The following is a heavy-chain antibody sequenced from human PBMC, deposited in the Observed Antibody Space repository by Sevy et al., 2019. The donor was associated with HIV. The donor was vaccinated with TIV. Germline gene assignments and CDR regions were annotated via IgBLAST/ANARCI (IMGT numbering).Heavy chain of an antibody. CDR2: IRSKAYGGTT. CDR3: TRRYYYGSSGYYQRDY. D-gene: IGHD3-22*01. Sequence: GGSLRLSCTASGFTFGDYAMSWFRQAPGKGLEWVGFIRSKAYGGTTEYAASVKGRFTISRDDSKSIAYLQMNSLKTEDTAVYYCTRRYYYGSSGYYQRDYWGQGTLVTVSS. CDR1: GFTFGDYA. V-gene: IGHV3-49*03. J-gene: IGHJ4*02.